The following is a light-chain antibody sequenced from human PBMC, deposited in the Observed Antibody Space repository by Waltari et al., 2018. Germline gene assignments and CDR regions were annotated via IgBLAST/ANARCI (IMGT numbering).Light chain of an antibody. Sequence: QSALTSPASVSGSPGQAISISSTGTRSHLRASNYVSWFQQLPGKPPKLLMYDVSQRPSGVSHRFSGSKSANTASLTISGLQAEDEADYYCISFRSDNSRVFGGGTKLPVL. V-gene: IGLV2-14*03. J-gene: IGLJ2*01. CDR2: DVS. CDR3: ISFRSDNSRV. CDR1: RSHLRASNY.